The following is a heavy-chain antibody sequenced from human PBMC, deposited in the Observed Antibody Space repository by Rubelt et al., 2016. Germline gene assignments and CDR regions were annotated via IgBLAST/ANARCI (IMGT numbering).Heavy chain of an antibody. V-gene: IGHV3-74*02. CDR2: INSDGSSP. CDR1: GFTFSSYW. D-gene: IGHD1-7*01. J-gene: IGHJ6*02. CDR3: ARVRELQDYYYGMDV. Sequence: EVQLVESGGGLVQPGGSLRLSCAASGFTFSSYWMHWVRQAPGKGLVWVSRINSDGSSPSYADSVKGRFTISRDNAKNTLYLQMNSLRSEDTAVYYCARVRELQDYYYGMDVWGQGTTVTVSS.